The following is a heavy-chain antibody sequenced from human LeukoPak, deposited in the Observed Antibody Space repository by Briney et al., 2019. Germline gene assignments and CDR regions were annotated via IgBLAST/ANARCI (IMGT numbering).Heavy chain of an antibody. D-gene: IGHD6-6*01. J-gene: IGHJ4*02. CDR2: IYYSGST. V-gene: IGHV4-30-4*08. CDR3: ASRLLWGPSGDGIAARPPEDY. Sequence: SETLSLTCTVSGGSISSGGYYWSWIRQHPGKGLEWIGYIYYSGSTYYNPSLKSRVTISVDTSKNQFSLKLSSVTAADTAVYYCASRLLWGPSGDGIAARPPEDYWGQGTLVTVSS. CDR1: GGSISSGGYY.